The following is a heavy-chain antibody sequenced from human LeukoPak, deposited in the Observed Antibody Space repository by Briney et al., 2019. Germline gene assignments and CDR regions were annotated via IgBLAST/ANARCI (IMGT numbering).Heavy chain of an antibody. Sequence: SETLSLTCAVYGGSFSGHYWSWIRQPPGKGLEWIGEINHSGSTNYNPSLKSRVTISVDTSKNQFSLKLSSVTAADTAVYYCARAITMIVVVIPGGVNYFDYWGQGTLVTVSS. CDR1: GGSFSGHY. CDR3: ARAITMIVVVIPGGVNYFDY. J-gene: IGHJ4*02. CDR2: INHSGST. V-gene: IGHV4-34*01. D-gene: IGHD3-22*01.